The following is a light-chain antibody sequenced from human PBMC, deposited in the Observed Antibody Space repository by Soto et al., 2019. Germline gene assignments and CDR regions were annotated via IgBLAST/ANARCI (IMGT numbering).Light chain of an antibody. J-gene: IGKJ3*01. CDR3: QQYAATPRT. Sequence: EIVLTQSPGTLSLSPGERATLSCRASQSVSSSYLAWYQQKPGQAPRLLIYGASSRATCIPDRFSGSGSGTDFTLTISRLEPEDFAVYYCQQYAATPRTFGPGTKVDIK. V-gene: IGKV3-20*01. CDR1: QSVSSSY. CDR2: GAS.